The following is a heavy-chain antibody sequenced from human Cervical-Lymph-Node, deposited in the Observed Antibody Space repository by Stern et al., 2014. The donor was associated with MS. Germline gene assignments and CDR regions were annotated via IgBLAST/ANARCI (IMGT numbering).Heavy chain of an antibody. V-gene: IGHV1-58*01. D-gene: IGHD3-22*01. CDR1: GFTFTSSA. CDR3: AAHYYDSSGYYY. Sequence: QLVESGPEVKKPGTSVKVSCKASGFTFTSSAVQWVRQARGPRLEWIGWIVVGSGNTNYAQKIQERVTITRDMSTSTAYMELSSLKSEEPAGYYCAAHYYDSSGYYYWGQGPRSPSPQ. J-gene: IGHJ4*02. CDR2: IVVGSGNT.